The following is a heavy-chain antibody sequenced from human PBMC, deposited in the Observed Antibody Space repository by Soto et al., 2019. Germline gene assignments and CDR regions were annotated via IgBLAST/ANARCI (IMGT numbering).Heavy chain of an antibody. CDR3: ARWSGGGVAGMDV. D-gene: IGHD3-10*01. J-gene: IGHJ6*02. V-gene: IGHV4-30-4*01. CDR2: ISYSGTT. Sequence: QVQLQESGPRLVKPSQTLSLTCTVSGGSISSDDYYWSWIRQPPGKGPEWVGYISYSGTTDYNPSLKSRIAVTLDTSKGPFSRTLGSVTAADRAVYFWARWSGGGVAGMDVWGQGTTVTVSS. CDR1: GGSISSDDYY.